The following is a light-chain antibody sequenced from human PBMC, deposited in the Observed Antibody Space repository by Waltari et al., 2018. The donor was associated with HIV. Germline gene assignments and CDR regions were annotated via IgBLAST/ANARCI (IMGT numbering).Light chain of an antibody. Sequence: SYELTQPLLVSVALGQTARITCGGKNIGYKSVHWYQQKTGQAPVLVIYSDKYRPSGIPELFSGSKSGNSATLTITGAQAGDEADYYCQVWDTSTVFGGGTKLTVL. CDR3: QVWDTSTV. V-gene: IGLV3-9*02. J-gene: IGLJ2*01. CDR1: NIGYKS. CDR2: SDK.